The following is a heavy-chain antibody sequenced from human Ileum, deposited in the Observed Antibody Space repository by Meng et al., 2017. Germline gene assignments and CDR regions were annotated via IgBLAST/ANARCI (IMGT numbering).Heavy chain of an antibody. D-gene: IGHD3-22*01. CDR2: IYYSGST. V-gene: IGHV4-59*01. CDR1: GGSISSYY. Sequence: GSLRLSCTVSGGSISSYYWSWIRQPPGKVLEWIGYIYYSGSTNYNPSLKSRVTISVDTSKNQFSLKLSSVTAADTAVYYCARDSYDSTVWGQGTMVTVSS. J-gene: IGHJ3*01. CDR3: ARDSYDSTV.